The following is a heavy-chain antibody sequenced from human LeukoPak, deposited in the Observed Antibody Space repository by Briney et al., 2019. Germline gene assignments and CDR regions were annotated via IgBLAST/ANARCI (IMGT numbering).Heavy chain of an antibody. CDR2: IYSGGST. CDR3: ARAPMVRGVIEALDY. CDR1: GFTVSSNY. Sequence: GGSPRLSCAASGFTVSSNYMSWVRQAPGKGLEWVSVIYSGGSTYYADSVKGRFTISRDNSKNTLYLQMNSLRAEDTAVYYCARAPMVRGVIEALDYWGQGTLVTVSS. V-gene: IGHV3-53*01. J-gene: IGHJ4*02. D-gene: IGHD3-10*01.